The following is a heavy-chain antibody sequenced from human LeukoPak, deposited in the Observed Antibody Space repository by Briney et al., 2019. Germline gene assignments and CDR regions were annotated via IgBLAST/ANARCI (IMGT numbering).Heavy chain of an antibody. J-gene: IGHJ6*02. CDR3: ARDGSGDNYDSRHGMDV. V-gene: IGHV3-48*03. CDR1: GFTFSSYE. Sequence: PGGSLRHSCAASGFTFSSYEMNWVRQAPGKGLEWVSYISSGGSTISYADSVKGRFTISRDNAKNSLYLQMNSLRAEDMAVYYCARDGSGDNYDSRHGMDVWGHGTKVTVSS. D-gene: IGHD4-11*01. CDR2: ISSGGSTI.